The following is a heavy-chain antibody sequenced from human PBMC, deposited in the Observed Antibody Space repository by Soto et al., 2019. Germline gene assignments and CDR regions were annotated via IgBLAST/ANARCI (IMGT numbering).Heavy chain of an antibody. J-gene: IGHJ4*02. D-gene: IGHD3-10*01. CDR3: ARSPTAAKNFGEIDY. Sequence: SETLSLTCTVSGGSISSYYWSWIRQPPGKGLEWIGYIYYSGSTNYNPSLKSRVTISVDTSKNQFSLKLSSVTAADTAVYYCARSPTAAKNFGEIDYWGQGTLVTVSS. CDR2: IYYSGST. V-gene: IGHV4-59*08. CDR1: GGSISSYY.